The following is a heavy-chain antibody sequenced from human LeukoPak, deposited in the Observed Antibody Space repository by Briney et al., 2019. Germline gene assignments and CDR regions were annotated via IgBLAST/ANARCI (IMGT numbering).Heavy chain of an antibody. Sequence: SETLSLTRALYGGSVSSYYWSSISQPPGNWLEWMREINHSGRTNDNPSLRSRVTLSVDTSKNQFSLQLTSVTAADTAGYYCASTYYYDSSGYYLYYYYGMDVWGQGTTVTVSS. J-gene: IGHJ6*02. CDR3: ASTYYYDSSGYYLYYYYGMDV. D-gene: IGHD3-22*01. V-gene: IGHV4-34*01. CDR2: INHSGRT. CDR1: GGSVSSYY.